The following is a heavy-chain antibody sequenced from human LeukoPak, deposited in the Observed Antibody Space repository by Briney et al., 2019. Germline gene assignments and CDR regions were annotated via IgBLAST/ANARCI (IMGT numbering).Heavy chain of an antibody. CDR1: GFTFTNYG. V-gene: IGHV3-33*01. D-gene: IGHD2-2*01. Sequence: GRSLGLSCTTSGFTFTNYGINWVRQAPGKGLEWVAAIWYDGSETSYTDSVKGRFTVSRDISKNTVYLQMNGLKAEDTAVYYCARDDCSTTPCYAYWGQGTLVTVSS. CDR3: ARDDCSTTPCYAY. J-gene: IGHJ4*02. CDR2: IWYDGSET.